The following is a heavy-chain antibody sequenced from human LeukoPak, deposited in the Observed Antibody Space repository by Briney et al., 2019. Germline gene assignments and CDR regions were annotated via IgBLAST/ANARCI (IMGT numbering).Heavy chain of an antibody. CDR3: ARGGDIVGTSRSAFDI. CDR1: GFTVSNNY. J-gene: IGHJ3*02. V-gene: IGHV3-53*01. D-gene: IGHD1-26*01. CDR2: IYSSGST. Sequence: GGSLTLSCAASGFTVSNNYMSWVRQAPGKGLEWVSLIYSSGSTDYAASVKGRFIISRDNSKNTLYLQMNSLRDEDTAVYYCARGGDIVGTSRSAFDIWGQGT.